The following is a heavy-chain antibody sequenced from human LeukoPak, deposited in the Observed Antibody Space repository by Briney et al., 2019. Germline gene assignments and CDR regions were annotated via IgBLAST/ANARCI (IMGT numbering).Heavy chain of an antibody. Sequence: GRSLRLSCAVSGFTFSSYGMHWVRQAPGKGLEWVAVIWYHGSNEFYADSVKGRFTISRDNSNNTLYLQMNSLRAEDTAVYYCARDAYYFGSGSYVDYWGQGTLVTVSS. D-gene: IGHD3-10*01. J-gene: IGHJ4*02. V-gene: IGHV3-33*01. CDR1: GFTFSSYG. CDR3: ARDAYYFGSGSYVDY. CDR2: IWYHGSNE.